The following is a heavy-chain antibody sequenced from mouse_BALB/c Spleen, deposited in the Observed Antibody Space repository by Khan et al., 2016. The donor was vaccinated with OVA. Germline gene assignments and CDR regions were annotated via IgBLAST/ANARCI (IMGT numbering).Heavy chain of an antibody. Sequence: QVQLKQSGPGLVAPSQSLSITCTVSGFSLSNYGIHWVRQPPGKGLEWLGVIWTGGITNYNSALMSRLIISKDNSKSQVFLKMNRLQTDDTAIYYCSRSYDYDVGGFAYWGQRTLVPVSA. J-gene: IGHJ3*01. CDR1: GFSLSNYG. CDR3: SRSYDYDVGGFAY. V-gene: IGHV2-9*02. D-gene: IGHD2-4*01. CDR2: IWTGGIT.